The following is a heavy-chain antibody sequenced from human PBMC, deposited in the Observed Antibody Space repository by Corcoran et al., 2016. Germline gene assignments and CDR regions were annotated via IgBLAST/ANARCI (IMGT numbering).Heavy chain of an antibody. Sequence: QVQLVQSGAEVKKPGSSVKVSCKASGGTFSSYAISWVRQAPGQGLEWMGGIIPIFGTANYAQKFQGRVTITADESTSTAYMELGSLRSEDTAVYYCARGVLRGYSTLDAFDIWGQGTMVTVSS. D-gene: IGHD2-15*01. CDR3: ARGVLRGYSTLDAFDI. CDR1: GGTFSSYA. CDR2: IIPIFGTA. J-gene: IGHJ3*02. V-gene: IGHV1-69*01.